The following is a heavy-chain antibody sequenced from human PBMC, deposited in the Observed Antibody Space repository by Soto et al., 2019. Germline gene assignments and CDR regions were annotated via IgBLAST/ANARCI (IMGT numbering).Heavy chain of an antibody. CDR2: IYYSGST. CDR1: GGSISSYY. Sequence: SETLPLTCTVSGGSISSYYWSWIRQPTGKGLEWIGYIYYSGSTNYNPSLKSRVTISVDTSKNQFSLKLSSVAAADTAVYYCARMRDSSGWYSFDHWGQGTLVTVSS. J-gene: IGHJ4*02. V-gene: IGHV4-59*01. CDR3: ARMRDSSGWYSFDH. D-gene: IGHD6-19*01.